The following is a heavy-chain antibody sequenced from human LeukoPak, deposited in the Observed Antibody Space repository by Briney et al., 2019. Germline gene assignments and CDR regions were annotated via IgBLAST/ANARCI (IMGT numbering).Heavy chain of an antibody. V-gene: IGHV3-11*01. CDR1: GFTFSDYY. D-gene: IGHD6-19*01. CDR2: ISDTGTSI. Sequence: GGSLRLSCAASGFTFSDYYMSWLRGAPGKGLEWVAYISDTGTSIYYADSVKGRFTISRDNANDSLYLQMNSLRAEDTAVYYCARLKAGYWGQGTAVTVSS. J-gene: IGHJ4*02. CDR3: ARLKAGY.